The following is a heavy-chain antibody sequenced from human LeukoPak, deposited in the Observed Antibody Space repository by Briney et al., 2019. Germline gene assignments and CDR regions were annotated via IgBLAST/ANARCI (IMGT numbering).Heavy chain of an antibody. V-gene: IGHV1-8*01. CDR2: MNPNSGNT. CDR1: GYTFTSYD. Sequence: ASVKVSCKASGYTFTSYDINWVRQATGQGLEWMGWMNPNSGNTGYAQKFQGRVTMTRNTSISTAYMELSSLRSEDTAVYYCARGRVKAIGYCSGGSCLVYWGQGTLVTVSS. CDR3: ARGRVKAIGYCSGGSCLVY. D-gene: IGHD2-15*01. J-gene: IGHJ4*02.